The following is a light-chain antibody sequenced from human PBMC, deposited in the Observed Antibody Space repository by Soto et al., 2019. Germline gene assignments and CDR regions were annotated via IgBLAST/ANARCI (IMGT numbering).Light chain of an antibody. CDR3: QQSYSTSWT. V-gene: IGKV1-39*01. CDR1: QSISSY. CDR2: AAS. J-gene: IGKJ1*01. Sequence: DIQMTQSPSSLSASVGDRVTITCRASQSISSYLNWYQQKPGKAPKLLIYAASSLHSGVPSRFSGSGSGTDFTLTISSLQPEDFATYSCQQSYSTSWTFGQGTKVDIK.